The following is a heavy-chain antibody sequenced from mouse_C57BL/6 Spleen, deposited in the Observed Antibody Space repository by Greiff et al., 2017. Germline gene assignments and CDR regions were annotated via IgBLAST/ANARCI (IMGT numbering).Heavy chain of an antibody. CDR3: ASPIYYDYDGGFAY. CDR2: IDPNSGGT. D-gene: IGHD2-4*01. V-gene: IGHV1-72*01. Sequence: VQLQQPGAELVKPGASVKLSCKASGYTFTSSWMHWVKQRPGRGLEWIGRIDPNSGGTKYNEKFKSKATLTVDKPSSTAYMQRSSLTSEDSAVYYCASPIYYDYDGGFAYWGQGTLVTVSA. J-gene: IGHJ3*01. CDR1: GYTFTSSW.